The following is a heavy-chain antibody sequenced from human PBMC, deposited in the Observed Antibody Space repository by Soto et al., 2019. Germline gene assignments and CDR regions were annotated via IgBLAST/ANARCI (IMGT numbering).Heavy chain of an antibody. CDR1: GGSFSGYY. D-gene: IGHD2-15*01. J-gene: IGHJ6*03. CDR2: INHSGST. Sequence: SETLSLTCAVYGGSFSGYYWSWIRQPPGKRLEWIGEINHSGSTNYNPSLKSRVTISVDTSKNQFSLKLSSVTAADTAVYYCARARMDIVVVVAATHTYYYYYMDVWGKGTTVTVSS. CDR3: ARARMDIVVVVAATHTYYYYYMDV. V-gene: IGHV4-34*01.